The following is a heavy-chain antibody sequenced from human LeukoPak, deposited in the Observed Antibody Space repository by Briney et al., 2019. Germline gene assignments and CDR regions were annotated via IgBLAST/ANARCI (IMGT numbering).Heavy chain of an antibody. J-gene: IGHJ4*02. Sequence: PGGSLRLSCAASGFPFRSYGMHWVRQAPGKGLEWVAVIWYDGSNKYYADSVKGRFTISRDNSKNTLYLQMNSLRAEDTAVYYCATSYRTYNWNSGEGLIDYWGQGTLVTVSS. CDR1: GFPFRSYG. CDR3: ATSYRTYNWNSGEGLIDY. CDR2: IWYDGSNK. V-gene: IGHV3-30*02. D-gene: IGHD1-7*01.